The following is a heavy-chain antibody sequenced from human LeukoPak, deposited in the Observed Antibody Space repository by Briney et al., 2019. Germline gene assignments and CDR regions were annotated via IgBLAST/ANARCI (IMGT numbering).Heavy chain of an antibody. J-gene: IGHJ4*02. CDR2: IYHSGST. V-gene: IGHV4-38-2*01. Sequence: PSETLSLTCAVSGYSISSGYYWGWIRRPPGKGREWIGSIYHSGSTYYNPSLKSRVTISVDTSKNKFSLKLSSVTAADTAVYYCARVGGYDILTGYYPLPFDYWGQGTLVTVSS. D-gene: IGHD3-9*01. CDR3: ARVGGYDILTGYYPLPFDY. CDR1: GYSISSGYY.